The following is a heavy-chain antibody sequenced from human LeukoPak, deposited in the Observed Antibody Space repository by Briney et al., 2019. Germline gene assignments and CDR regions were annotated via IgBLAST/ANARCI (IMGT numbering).Heavy chain of an antibody. V-gene: IGHV3-64*01. CDR3: ARGDSMIVVVKGFDY. CDR2: ISTNGGST. J-gene: IGHJ4*02. Sequence: QPGGSLRLSCAASGFTFSSYAMHWVRQAPGKGLEYVSAISTNGGSTYYANSVKGRFTISRDNSKNTLYLQMGSLRAEDMAVYYCARGDSMIVVVKGFDYWGQGTLVTVSS. D-gene: IGHD3-22*01. CDR1: GFTFSSYA.